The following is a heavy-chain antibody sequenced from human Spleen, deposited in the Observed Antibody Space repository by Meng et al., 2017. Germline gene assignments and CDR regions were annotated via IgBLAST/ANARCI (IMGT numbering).Heavy chain of an antibody. J-gene: IGHJ6*02. CDR3: ARDRKQWFGELTNYYYYGMDV. CDR2: INPNSGGT. Sequence: ASVKVSCKASGYTFTGYYMHWVRQAPGQGLEWMGWINPNSGGTTYAQKFQGRVTMTRDTSISTAYMEMSRLRSDDTAVYYWARDRKQWFGELTNYYYYGMDVWGQGTTVTVSS. V-gene: IGHV1-2*02. CDR1: GYTFTGYY. D-gene: IGHD3-10*01.